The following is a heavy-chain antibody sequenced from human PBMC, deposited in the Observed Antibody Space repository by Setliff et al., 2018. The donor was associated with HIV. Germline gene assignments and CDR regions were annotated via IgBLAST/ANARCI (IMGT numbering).Heavy chain of an antibody. CDR3: ARLLRSGYSTTWYEGGAAWWFDP. D-gene: IGHD6-13*01. Sequence: SETLSLTCSVSGGSISTHHWSWIRQPPGKGLEWIGYIYKSGATNYSPSLRSRVTISVDTSKNQFSLKLRSVTAADTAVYYCARLLRSGYSTTWYEGGAAWWFDPWGQGTLVTVSS. CDR2: IYKSGAT. V-gene: IGHV4-4*09. J-gene: IGHJ5*02. CDR1: GGSISTHH.